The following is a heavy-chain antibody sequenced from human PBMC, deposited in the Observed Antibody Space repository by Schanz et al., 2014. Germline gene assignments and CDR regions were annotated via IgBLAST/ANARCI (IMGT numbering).Heavy chain of an antibody. D-gene: IGHD6-13*01. J-gene: IGHJ4*02. Sequence: EVQLVESGGGLIQPGGSLRLSCAASGFTFSSHSMHWVRQAPGKGPEWISYTGPYGKTIYYADSVKGRFTLYRDNAKDSLFLQMDSLRADDTAVYYGARDYGSWAIDYWGRGTLVSVSS. CDR2: TGPYGKTI. V-gene: IGHV3-48*01. CDR3: ARDYGSWAIDY. CDR1: GFTFSSHS.